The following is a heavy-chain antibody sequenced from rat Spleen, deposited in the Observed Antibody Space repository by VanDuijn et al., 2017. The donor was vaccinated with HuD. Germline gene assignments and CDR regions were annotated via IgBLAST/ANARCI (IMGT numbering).Heavy chain of an antibody. V-gene: IGHV2S30*01. CDR1: GFSLMDYS. CDR3: TRTGDF. D-gene: IGHD4-1*01. Sequence: QVQLKESGPGLVQPSQTLSLTCTVSGFSLMDYSVHWVRQPPGKGLEWMGRMKYDGDTYYNSALKSRLSISRDTSKSQVFLRMNSLQTEDTAIYYCTRTGDFWGQGVMVTVSS. CDR2: MKYDGDT. J-gene: IGHJ2*01.